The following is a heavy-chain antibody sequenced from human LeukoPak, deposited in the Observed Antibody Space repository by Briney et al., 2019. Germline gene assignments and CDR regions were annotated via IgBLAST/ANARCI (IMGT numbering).Heavy chain of an antibody. D-gene: IGHD6-6*01. CDR2: IHTSGST. CDR1: GGSISSYY. CDR3: ASSGIAARHYYMDV. Sequence: SETLSLTCTVSGGSISSYYWSWIRQPAGKGLEWIGRIHTSGSTNYNPSLKSRVTMSVDTSKNQFSLKLSSVTAADTAVYYCASSGIAARHYYMDVWGKGTTVTVSS. V-gene: IGHV4-4*07. J-gene: IGHJ6*03.